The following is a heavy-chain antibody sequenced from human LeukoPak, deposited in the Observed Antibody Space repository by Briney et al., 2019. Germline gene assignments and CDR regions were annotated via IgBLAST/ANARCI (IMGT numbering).Heavy chain of an antibody. J-gene: IGHJ5*02. V-gene: IGHV1-18*01. CDR1: GYTFTSYG. CDR3: ARDIVVVPAAMDWFDP. D-gene: IGHD2-2*01. Sequence: ASVKVSCKASGYTFTSYGISWVRQAPGQGLEWMGWISAYNGNTNYAQKLQGRVTMTTDTSTSTAYMELRSLRPDDTAVYYCARDIVVVPAAMDWFDPWGQGTLVTVSS. CDR2: ISAYNGNT.